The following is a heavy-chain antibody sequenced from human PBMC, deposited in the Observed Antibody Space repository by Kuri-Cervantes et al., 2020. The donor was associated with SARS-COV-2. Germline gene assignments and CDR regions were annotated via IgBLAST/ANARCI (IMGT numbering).Heavy chain of an antibody. Sequence: GGSLRIPCAASGFTFNDYSILWVRQAPGKGLEWVSLITYNSIGTYYADSVKGRFTISRDSSKNSLYLQMNSLRTEDTALYFCAKDGYSSSLDYWGQGTLVTVSS. D-gene: IGHD6-13*01. V-gene: IGHV3-43*01. J-gene: IGHJ4*02. CDR2: ITYNSIGT. CDR1: GFTFNDYS. CDR3: AKDGYSSSLDY.